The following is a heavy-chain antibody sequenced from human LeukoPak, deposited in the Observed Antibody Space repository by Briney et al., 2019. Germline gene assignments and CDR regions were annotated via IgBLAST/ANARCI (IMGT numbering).Heavy chain of an antibody. CDR3: ARDASASWDYFDY. Sequence: GGSLRLSRAASGFTFSSYSMNWVRQAPGKGLEWVSSISSSSSYIYYADSVKGRLTISRDNAKNSLYLQMNSLRAEDTAVYYCARDASASWDYFDYWGQGTLVTVSS. J-gene: IGHJ4*02. CDR1: GFTFSSYS. D-gene: IGHD6-25*01. V-gene: IGHV3-21*01. CDR2: ISSSSSYI.